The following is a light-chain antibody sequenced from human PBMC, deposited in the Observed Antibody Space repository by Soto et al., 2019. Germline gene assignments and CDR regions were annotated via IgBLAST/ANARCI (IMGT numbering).Light chain of an antibody. CDR2: DVS. J-gene: IGLJ1*01. Sequence: QSVLTQPASVSGSPGQSITISCTGTSSDVGGYNYVSWYQQHPGKAPKFMIYDVSNRPSGVSNRVSGYKSGNTASLTISGLQAEDEADYYCSSYTTSHTSQIVFGTGTQLTVL. CDR3: SSYTTSHTSQIV. CDR1: SSDVGGYNY. V-gene: IGLV2-14*01.